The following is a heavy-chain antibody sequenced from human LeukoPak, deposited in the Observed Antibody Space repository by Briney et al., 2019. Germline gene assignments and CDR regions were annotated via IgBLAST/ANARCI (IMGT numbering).Heavy chain of an antibody. V-gene: IGHV1-18*01. D-gene: IGHD3-9*01. CDR3: ARASELRYFDWLKGNYFDY. J-gene: IGHJ4*02. CDR2: ISAYNGNT. Sequence: ASVMVSCKASGYTFTSYGISWVRQAPGQGLEWMGWISAYNGNTNYAQKLQGRVTMTTDTSTSTAYMELRSLRSDDTAVYYCARASELRYFDWLKGNYFDYWGQGTLVTVSS. CDR1: GYTFTSYG.